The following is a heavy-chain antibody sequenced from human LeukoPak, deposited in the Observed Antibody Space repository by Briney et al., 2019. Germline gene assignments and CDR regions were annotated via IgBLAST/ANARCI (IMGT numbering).Heavy chain of an antibody. CDR1: GFTFSSYA. CDR2: ISGGGGST. CDR3: AKDLMLLRYYDFWSGSTSFDY. Sequence: GGSLRLSCAASGFTFSSYAMSWVRQAPGKGLEWVSTISGGGGSTFYADSVKGRFTISRDNSKNTLYLQMNSLRAEDTAVYYCAKDLMLLRYYDFWSGSTSFDYWGQGTLVTVSS. J-gene: IGHJ4*02. D-gene: IGHD3-3*01. V-gene: IGHV3-23*01.